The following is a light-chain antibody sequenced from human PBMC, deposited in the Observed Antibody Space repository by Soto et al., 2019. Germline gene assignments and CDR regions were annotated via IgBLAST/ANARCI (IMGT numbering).Light chain of an antibody. CDR2: GAS. V-gene: IGKV3-15*01. Sequence: EVVMTQSPATLSVSPGERATLSCRASETVATNLAWYQQKPGQAPRLLISGASTRAAGISDRFRGSGSGTEFTLTISSLRSEDSAIYYCQQYFEWPPMTVXQGTKVDSK. CDR3: QQYFEWPPMT. CDR1: ETVATN. J-gene: IGKJ1*01.